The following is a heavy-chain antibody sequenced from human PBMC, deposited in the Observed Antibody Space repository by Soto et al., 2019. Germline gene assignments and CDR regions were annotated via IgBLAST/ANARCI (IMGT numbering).Heavy chain of an antibody. V-gene: IGHV3-23*01. Sequence: PGGSQPLSFAESGFVFISDAMSRIRQAPGEGPEWVSTIGGGDDIFYAESVKGRFIISRDDSRSTMYLQMDNLRVEDTAIYFCAKDSISSKGIYDAFDVWGQGTVVT. J-gene: IGHJ3*01. CDR3: AKDSISSKGIYDAFDV. CDR2: IGGGDDI. CDR1: GFVFISDA. D-gene: IGHD3-3*02.